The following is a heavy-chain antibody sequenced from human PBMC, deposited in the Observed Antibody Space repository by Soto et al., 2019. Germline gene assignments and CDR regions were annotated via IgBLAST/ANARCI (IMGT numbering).Heavy chain of an antibody. CDR3: ALSMVRGPNWFDP. CDR2: ISGSGGST. V-gene: IGHV3-23*01. CDR1: GFTFSSYA. D-gene: IGHD3-10*01. J-gene: IGHJ5*02. Sequence: LRLSCAASGFTFSSYAMSWVRQAPGKGLEWVSAISGSGGSTYYADSVKGRFTISRDNSKNTLYLQMNSLRAEDTAVYYCALSMVRGPNWFDPWGQGTLVTVSS.